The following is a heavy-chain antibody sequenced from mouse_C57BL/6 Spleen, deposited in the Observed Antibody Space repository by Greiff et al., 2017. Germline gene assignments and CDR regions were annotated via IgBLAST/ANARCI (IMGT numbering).Heavy chain of an antibody. CDR3: ASNWDDYAMDY. CDR2: INPSTGGT. D-gene: IGHD4-1*02. CDR1: GYSFTGYY. Sequence: VQLQQSGPELVKPGASVKISCKASGYSFTGYYMNWVKQSPEKSLEWIGEINPSTGGTTYNQKLKAKATLTVDKSSSTAYMQLKSLTSEDSAVYYCASNWDDYAMDYWGQGTSVTVSS. V-gene: IGHV1-42*01. J-gene: IGHJ4*01.